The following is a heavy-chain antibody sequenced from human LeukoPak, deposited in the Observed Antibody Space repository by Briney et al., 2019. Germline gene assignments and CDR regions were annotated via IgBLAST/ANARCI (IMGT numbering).Heavy chain of an antibody. CDR3: ARKKVAVIDY. D-gene: IGHD6-19*01. J-gene: IGHJ4*02. CDR2: INPNSGGT. CDR1: GYTFTGSY. Sequence: ASVTVSYKASGYTFTGSYMHWVRQAPGQGLEWMGWINPNSGGTNYAQKFQGRVTMTRDTSISTAYMELSRLRSDDTAVYYCARKKVAVIDYWGQGTLVTVSS. V-gene: IGHV1-2*02.